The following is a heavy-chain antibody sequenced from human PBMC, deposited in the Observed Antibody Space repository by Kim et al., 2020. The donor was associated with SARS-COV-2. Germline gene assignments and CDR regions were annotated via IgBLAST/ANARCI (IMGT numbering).Heavy chain of an antibody. CDR1: GFTFSSYS. CDR3: ASNRWPIVVVTVDFDY. D-gene: IGHD2-21*02. CDR2: ISSSSSYI. Sequence: GGSLRLSCAASGFTFSSYSMNWVRQAPGKGLEWVSSISSSSSYIYYADSVKGRFTISRDNAKNSLYLQMNSLRAEDTAVYYCASNRWPIVVVTVDFDYWGQEALVSVSS. V-gene: IGHV3-21*01. J-gene: IGHJ4*02.